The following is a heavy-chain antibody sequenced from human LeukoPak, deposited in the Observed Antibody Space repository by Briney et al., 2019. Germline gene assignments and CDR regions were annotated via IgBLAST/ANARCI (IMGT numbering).Heavy chain of an antibody. CDR3: AGVTESYEQQPFDY. V-gene: IGHV4-39*07. CDR2: IYYSGST. CDR1: GGSISSSNSY. Sequence: KASETLSLTCTVSGGSISSSNSYWGWIRQPPGKGLEWIGSIYYSGSTNYNPSLKSRVTISVDTSKNQFSLKLSSVTAADTAVYYCAGVTESYEQQPFDYWGQGTLVTVSS. D-gene: IGHD6-13*01. J-gene: IGHJ4*02.